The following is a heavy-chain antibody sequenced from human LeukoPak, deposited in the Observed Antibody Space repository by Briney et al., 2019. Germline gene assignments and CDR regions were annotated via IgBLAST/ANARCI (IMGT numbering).Heavy chain of an antibody. CDR3: AREGVERFGRPSQ. J-gene: IGHJ4*02. CDR2: ISYDGSNK. D-gene: IGHD3-10*01. Sequence: PGGSLRLSCAVSGCTFSSYAMHWVRQAPGKGLEWVAVISYDGSNKYYADSVKGRFTISRDNSKNTLYLQMNSLRAEDTAVYYCAREGVERFGRPSQWGQRTLVTLSS. CDR1: GCTFSSYA. V-gene: IGHV3-30-3*01.